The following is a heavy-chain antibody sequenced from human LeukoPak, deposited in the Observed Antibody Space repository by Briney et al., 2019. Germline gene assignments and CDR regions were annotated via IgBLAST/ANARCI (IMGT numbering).Heavy chain of an antibody. CDR1: GGSFSDYY. J-gene: IGHJ3*02. CDR3: ARGRRNYYDSSGYHRRAFDI. D-gene: IGHD3-22*01. V-gene: IGHV4-34*01. CDR2: INHSGST. Sequence: PSETLSLTCGVYGGSFSDYYWSWIRQPPGKGLEWIGEINHSGSTNYNPSLKSRVTISVDTSKNQFSLKLSSVTAADTAVYYCARGRRNYYDSSGYHRRAFDIWGQGTMVTVSS.